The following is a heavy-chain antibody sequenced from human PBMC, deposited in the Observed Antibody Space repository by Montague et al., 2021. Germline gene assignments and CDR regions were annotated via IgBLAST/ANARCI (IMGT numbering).Heavy chain of an antibody. J-gene: IGHJ4*02. D-gene: IGHD1-14*01. Sequence: SLRLSCAASEFTFSNYAMKWVRQAPGKGLEWVSAISYDGGDTYYADSVKGRFTISRDNSQNTMYLQMNSLSAEDTATYYCARYRFFPSFTGIDYWGQGTRVTVSS. V-gene: IGHV3-23*01. CDR1: EFTFSNYA. CDR2: ISYDGGDT. CDR3: ARYRFFPSFTGIDY.